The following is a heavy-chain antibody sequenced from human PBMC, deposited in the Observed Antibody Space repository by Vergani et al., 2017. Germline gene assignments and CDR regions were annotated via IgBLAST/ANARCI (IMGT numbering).Heavy chain of an antibody. Sequence: QVQLVQSGAEVKKPGSSVKVSCKASGGTFSSYAISWVRQAPGQGLEWMGGIIPIFGTANYAQKFQARVTITADKSTSTAYMELSSLRSEDTAVYYCARGGDIVVVPAHAFDIWGQGTMVTVSS. CDR3: ARGGDIVVVPAHAFDI. D-gene: IGHD2-2*01. CDR1: GGTFSSYA. CDR2: IIPIFGTA. J-gene: IGHJ3*02. V-gene: IGHV1-69*06.